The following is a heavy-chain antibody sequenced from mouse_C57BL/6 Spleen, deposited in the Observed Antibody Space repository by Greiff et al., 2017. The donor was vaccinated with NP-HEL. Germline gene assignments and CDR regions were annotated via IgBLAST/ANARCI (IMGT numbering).Heavy chain of an antibody. J-gene: IGHJ4*01. CDR2: IYPGDGDT. Sequence: QVQLKESGPELVKPGASVKISCKASGYAFSSSWMNWVKQRPGKGLEWIGRIYPGDGDTNYNGKFKGKATLTADKSSSTAYMQLSSLTSEDSAVCFCVFGPGAMDYWGQGTSVTVSS. CDR1: GYAFSSSW. V-gene: IGHV1-82*01. CDR3: VFGPGAMDY.